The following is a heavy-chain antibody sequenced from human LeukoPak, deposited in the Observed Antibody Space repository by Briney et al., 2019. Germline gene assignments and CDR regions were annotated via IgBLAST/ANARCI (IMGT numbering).Heavy chain of an antibody. CDR3: ARLDQTKYDYVWGGYRQNDY. J-gene: IGHJ4*02. CDR2: IYHSGSS. D-gene: IGHD3-16*02. V-gene: IGHV4-38-2*01. CDR1: GYSISSGYY. Sequence: PSETLSLTCGVSGYSISSGYYWGWIRQPPGKGLEWIGSIYHSGSSYFNPSLKSRVTISVDTSKNQFSLKLSSVTAADTAVYYCARLDQTKYDYVWGGYRQNDYWGQGTLVTVSS.